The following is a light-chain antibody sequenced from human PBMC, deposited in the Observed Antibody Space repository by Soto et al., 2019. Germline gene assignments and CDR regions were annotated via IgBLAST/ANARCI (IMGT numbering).Light chain of an antibody. CDR3: SSYTATNTLV. CDR2: GVS. CDR1: SSDVGDYNY. J-gene: IGLJ2*01. Sequence: QSVLTQPASVSGSPGQSITISCTGTSSDVGDYNYVSWYQQHPGKAPKLIIYGVSNRPSGISNRFSGSKSGNTASLTVSGLLAEDEADYYCSSYTATNTLVFGGGTQLTVL. V-gene: IGLV2-14*01.